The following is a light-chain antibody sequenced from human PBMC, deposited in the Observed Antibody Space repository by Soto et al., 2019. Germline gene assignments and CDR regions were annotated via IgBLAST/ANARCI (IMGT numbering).Light chain of an antibody. CDR1: QSVRSRY. CDR3: QQRNTLPLT. Sequence: EFVVTQSPGTLSLSLGERATLSCRTSQSVRSRYLAWYQQKPGQAPTLLIYDASSRPGGIPDRFIGSGSGTDFTLTISRLEPEDFAVYYCQQRNTLPLTFGGGTKVEI. CDR2: DAS. J-gene: IGKJ4*01. V-gene: IGKV3D-20*02.